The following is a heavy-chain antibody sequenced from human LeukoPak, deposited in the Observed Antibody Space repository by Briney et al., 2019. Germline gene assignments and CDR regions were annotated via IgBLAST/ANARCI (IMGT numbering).Heavy chain of an antibody. V-gene: IGHV1-69*01. J-gene: IGHJ4*02. Sequence: SVNVSCKASGGTFSSYAISWVRQAPGQGLEWMGGIIPFFGTATYAQKFQGRVTITADESTSTAYMELSSLRSADTAVSYCARGDRSSWYYFDYWGQGTLVTVSS. D-gene: IGHD6-13*01. CDR2: IIPFFGTA. CDR1: GGTFSSYA. CDR3: ARGDRSSWYYFDY.